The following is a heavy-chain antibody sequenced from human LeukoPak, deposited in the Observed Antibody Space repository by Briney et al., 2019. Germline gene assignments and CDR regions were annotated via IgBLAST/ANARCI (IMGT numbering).Heavy chain of an antibody. D-gene: IGHD1-14*01. CDR2: IYSGGST. J-gene: IGHJ6*03. CDR1: GFTVSSNY. V-gene: IGHV3-53*01. CDR3: ARGDRNSYYYMDV. Sequence: GGSLRLSCAASGFTVSSNYMSWVRQAPGKGLEWVSVIYSGGSTYYADSAKGRFTISRDKSKKTLSLQMNSLRAEDTAVYYCARGDRNSYYYMDVWGKGTTVTVSS.